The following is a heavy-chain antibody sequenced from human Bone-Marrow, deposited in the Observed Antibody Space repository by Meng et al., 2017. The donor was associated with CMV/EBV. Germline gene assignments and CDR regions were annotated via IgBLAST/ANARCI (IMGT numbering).Heavy chain of an antibody. CDR3: RLGHYSQD. CDR1: GLPISNYW. CDR2: IKNDGSER. D-gene: IGHD4-17*01. J-gene: IGHJ4*02. V-gene: IGHV3-7*02. Sequence: EVELVESGGGLVKPGGSLRLSCAASGLPISNYWMSWVRQAPGEGLEWVANIKNDGSERYYVDSVKGRFSISRDNADNSLYLQMNNLRAEDTAVYYCRLGHYSQDWGQGTLVTVSS.